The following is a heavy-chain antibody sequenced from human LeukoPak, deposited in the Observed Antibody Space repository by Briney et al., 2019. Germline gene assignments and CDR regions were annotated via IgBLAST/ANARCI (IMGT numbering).Heavy chain of an antibody. V-gene: IGHV1-69*01. CDR1: GGTFSSYA. CDR2: IIPIFGTA. J-gene: IGHJ6*02. Sequence: ASVKVSCKASGGTFSSYAISWVRQAPGQGLEWMGGIIPIFGTANYAQKFQGRVTITADESTSTAYMELSSLRSEDTAVYYCARDLEVVAATYLGYYYGMDVWGQGTTATVSS. D-gene: IGHD2-15*01. CDR3: ARDLEVVAATYLGYYYGMDV.